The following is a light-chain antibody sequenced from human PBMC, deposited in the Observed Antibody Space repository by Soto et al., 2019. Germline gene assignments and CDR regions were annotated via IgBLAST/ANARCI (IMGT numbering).Light chain of an antibody. CDR1: QSINTW. CDR3: QQYNRYPLT. CDR2: KAS. J-gene: IGKJ4*01. V-gene: IGKV1-5*03. Sequence: DIQMTQSPSTQSASVGDRVIITCRASQSINTWLAWFQQKPGKAPKVLIYKASTLESGVPSRFSGSGSGTEFTLTISSLQPDDFATYYCQQYNRYPLTFGGGTKVEIK.